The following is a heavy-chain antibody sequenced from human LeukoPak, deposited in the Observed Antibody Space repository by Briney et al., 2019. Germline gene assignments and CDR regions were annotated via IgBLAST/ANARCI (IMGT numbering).Heavy chain of an antibody. D-gene: IGHD2-2*01. CDR2: IIGGAGGT. Sequence: GGSLRLSCAASGFSFSSHGMSWVRQAPGKGLERVSGIIGGAGGTYYADSVKGRLTISRANATNPLYLQMNSLRAEDTAVYYCAHGSMYQLDYWGQGTLVTVSS. J-gene: IGHJ4*02. CDR3: AHGSMYQLDY. CDR1: GFSFSSHG. V-gene: IGHV3-23*01.